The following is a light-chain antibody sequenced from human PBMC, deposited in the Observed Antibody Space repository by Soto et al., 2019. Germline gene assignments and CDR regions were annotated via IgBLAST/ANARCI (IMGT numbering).Light chain of an antibody. CDR1: QSISSY. J-gene: IGKJ5*01. Sequence: DIQMTQSPSSLSASVGDRVTITCRASQSISSYLNWYQQKPGKAPKLLFYAASSLQSGVPSRFSGSGSGTDFTLTISSRQPEDFATYYCQQSYSTPPITFGQGTRLEIK. CDR3: QQSYSTPPIT. V-gene: IGKV1-39*01. CDR2: AAS.